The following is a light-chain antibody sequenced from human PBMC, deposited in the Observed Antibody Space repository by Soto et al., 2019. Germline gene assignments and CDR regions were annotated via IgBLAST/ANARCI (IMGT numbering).Light chain of an antibody. CDR1: QTVNNNY. CDR2: RAS. CDR3: QQYGSSPTWT. V-gene: IGKV3-20*01. J-gene: IGKJ1*01. Sequence: IVLTQSPGTLSLSPGERATLSCRASQTVNNNYVAWYQQKPGQAPRLLIFRASNKATGIPDRFSGSGSGTDFTLTISRLEPEDFAVYYCQQYGSSPTWTFGQGTKVDIK.